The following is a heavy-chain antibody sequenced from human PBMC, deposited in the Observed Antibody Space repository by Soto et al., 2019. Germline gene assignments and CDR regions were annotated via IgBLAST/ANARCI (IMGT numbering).Heavy chain of an antibody. Sequence: QVQLVQSGAEVKKPGSSLKVSCKASGGTFSSYAISWVRQAPGQGLEWMGVIIPIFGTANYAQKFQGRVTITADKPTSTAYMELSSLRSEDTAVYYCARRGMVVIRSVSGHYYGMDVWGQGTTVTVSS. V-gene: IGHV1-69*06. D-gene: IGHD3-22*01. CDR1: GGTFSSYA. CDR2: IIPIFGTA. J-gene: IGHJ6*02. CDR3: ARRGMVVIRSVSGHYYGMDV.